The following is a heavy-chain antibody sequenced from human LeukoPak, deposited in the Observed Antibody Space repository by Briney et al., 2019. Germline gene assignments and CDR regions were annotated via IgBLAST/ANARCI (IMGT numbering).Heavy chain of an antibody. CDR3: ATIRVLGDYFDY. J-gene: IGHJ4*02. V-gene: IGHV3-11*01. D-gene: IGHD3-16*01. CDR1: GFTFSDYY. CDR2: ISSSGSTI. Sequence: GGSLRLSCAASGFTFSDYYMSWIRQAPGKGLEWVSYISSSGSTIYYADSVKGRFPISRDNAKTSLYLQMNSLRAEDTAVYYCATIRVLGDYFDYWGQGTLVPVSS.